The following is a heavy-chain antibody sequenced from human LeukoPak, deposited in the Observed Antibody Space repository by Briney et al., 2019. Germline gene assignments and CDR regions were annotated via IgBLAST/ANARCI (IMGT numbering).Heavy chain of an antibody. D-gene: IGHD3-22*01. V-gene: IGHV4-39*01. Sequence: SETLSLTCTVSGDSISSRSYYWGWIRQPPGKGLEWIGTIYYSGSTYYNPSLKSRVTISVDTSKNQFSLKLSSVTAADTAVYYCARQVHDSSGYSTDFDYWGQGTLVTVSS. CDR2: IYYSGST. CDR3: ARQVHDSSGYSTDFDY. J-gene: IGHJ4*02. CDR1: GDSISSRSYY.